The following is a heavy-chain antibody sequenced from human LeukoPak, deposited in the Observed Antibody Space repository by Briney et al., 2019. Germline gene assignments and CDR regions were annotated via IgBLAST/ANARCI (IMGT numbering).Heavy chain of an antibody. CDR1: GFTFSSYS. V-gene: IGHV3-21*01. J-gene: IGHJ4*02. Sequence: PGGSLRLSCAATGFTFSSYSMNWVRQAPGKGLEWVSSISSSSSYIYYADSVKGRFTISRDNSKNTLYLQMNSLRAEDTAVYYCAKGRNYYDSSGYSNYFDYWGQGTLVTVSS. D-gene: IGHD3-22*01. CDR3: AKGRNYYDSSGYSNYFDY. CDR2: ISSSSSYI.